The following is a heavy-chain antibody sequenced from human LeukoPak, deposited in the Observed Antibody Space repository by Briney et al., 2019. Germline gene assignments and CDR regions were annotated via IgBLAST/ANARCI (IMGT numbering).Heavy chain of an antibody. Sequence: SETLSLTCTVSGGSISSSSYYWGWIRQPPGKGLEWIGSIYYSGSTYYNPSLKSRVTISVDTSKNQFSLKLSSVTAADTAVYFCARDPYCTGGSCYHRFDPWGQGTQVTVSS. CDR1: GGSISSSSYY. D-gene: IGHD2-15*01. CDR2: IYYSGST. J-gene: IGHJ5*02. V-gene: IGHV4-39*07. CDR3: ARDPYCTGGSCYHRFDP.